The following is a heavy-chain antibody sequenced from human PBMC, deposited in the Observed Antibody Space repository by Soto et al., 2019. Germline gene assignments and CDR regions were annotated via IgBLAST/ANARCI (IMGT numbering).Heavy chain of an antibody. J-gene: IGHJ4*02. D-gene: IGHD2-21*01. CDR2: ISAYNGNT. CDR3: ARDRHVVVIATLLDY. V-gene: IGHV1-18*01. Sequence: QVQLVQSGAEVKKPGASVKVSCKASGYTFTSYGISWVRQAPGQGLEWMGWISAYNGNTNYAQKLQGRVTMTTDTSTSTAYMELRSLRSDDTAAYYCARDRHVVVIATLLDYWGQGTMVTVSS. CDR1: GYTFTSYG.